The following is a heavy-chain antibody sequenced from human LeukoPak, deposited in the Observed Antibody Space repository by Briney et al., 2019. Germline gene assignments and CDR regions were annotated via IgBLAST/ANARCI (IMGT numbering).Heavy chain of an antibody. V-gene: IGHV3-74*01. CDR1: GFTFSSYW. J-gene: IGHJ4*02. CDR3: ARDGSLPDY. CDR2: INSDGTA. Sequence: GGSLRLSCAASGFTFSSYWMHWVRQAPGKGLVWVSRINSDGTASYADSVKGRFTISRDNAKNTLYLQMNSLRAEDTAVYYCARDGSLPDYWGQGTLVTVSS.